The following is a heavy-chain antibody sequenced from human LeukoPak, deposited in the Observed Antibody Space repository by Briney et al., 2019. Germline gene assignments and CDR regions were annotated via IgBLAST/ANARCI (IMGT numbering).Heavy chain of an antibody. CDR1: GFTFSSYA. J-gene: IGHJ6*02. CDR3: AKDLVGATPPPWYYYGMDV. V-gene: IGHV3-43*02. D-gene: IGHD1-26*01. Sequence: GGSLRLSCAASGFTFSSYAMSWVRQAPGKGLEWVSLISGDGGSTYHADSVKGRFTISRDNSKNSLYLQMNSLRTEDTALYYCAKDLVGATPPPWYYYGMDVWGQGTTVTVSS. CDR2: ISGDGGST.